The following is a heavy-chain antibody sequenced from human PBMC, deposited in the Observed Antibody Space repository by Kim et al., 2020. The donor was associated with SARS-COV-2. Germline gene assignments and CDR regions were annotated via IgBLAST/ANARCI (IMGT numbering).Heavy chain of an antibody. Sequence: SVKVSCKASGGTFSSYAISWVRQAPGQGLEWMGGIIPIFGTANYAQKFQGRVTITADESTSTAYMELSSLRSEDTAVYYCAIYIVATYRYYYYYMDVWGKGTTVTVSS. V-gene: IGHV1-69*13. CDR2: IIPIFGTA. D-gene: IGHD5-12*01. CDR3: AIYIVATYRYYYYYMDV. J-gene: IGHJ6*03. CDR1: GGTFSSYA.